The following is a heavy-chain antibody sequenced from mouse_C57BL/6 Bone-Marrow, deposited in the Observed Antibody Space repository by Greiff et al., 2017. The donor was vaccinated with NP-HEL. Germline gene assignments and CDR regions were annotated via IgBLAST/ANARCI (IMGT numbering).Heavy chain of an antibody. CDR2: IYPGSGST. Sequence: QVHVKQSGAELVKPGASVKMSCKASGYTFTSYWITWVKQRPGQGLEWIGDIYPGSGSTNYNEKFKSKATLTVDTSSSTAYMQLSSLTSEDSAVYYCASSYYNYAMDYWGQGTSVTVSS. CDR1: GYTFTSYW. D-gene: IGHD2-12*01. V-gene: IGHV1-55*01. CDR3: ASSYYNYAMDY. J-gene: IGHJ4*01.